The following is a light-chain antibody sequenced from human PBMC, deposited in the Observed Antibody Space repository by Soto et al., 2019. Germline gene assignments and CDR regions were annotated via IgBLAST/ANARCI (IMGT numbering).Light chain of an antibody. CDR3: QHYNGYPIT. CDR2: ETS. Sequence: IQMTQSPSILSANEGDRVTITCRASQIISSWLAWYQQKPGKTPKFLIYETSSLESGVPSRFSGSRSGTESTLTICTLQPDDFAPYYSQHYNGYPITLCQGTPLEIK. V-gene: IGKV1-5*01. CDR1: QIISSW. J-gene: IGKJ5*01.